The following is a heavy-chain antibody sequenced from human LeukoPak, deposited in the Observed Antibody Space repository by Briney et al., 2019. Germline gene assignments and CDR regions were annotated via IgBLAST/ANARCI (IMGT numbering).Heavy chain of an antibody. CDR2: IRYDGSNK. CDR1: GFTFSNYG. D-gene: IGHD3-10*01. V-gene: IGHV3-30*02. Sequence: GGSLRLSCAASGFTFSNYGMHWVRQAPGKGLEWVAFIRYDGSNKYQADSVKGRFTISRDNSKNTLHLQMNSLRSEDTAVYYCARDLKEGITMVRGRTFDYWGQGTLVTVSS. CDR3: ARDLKEGITMVRGRTFDY. J-gene: IGHJ4*02.